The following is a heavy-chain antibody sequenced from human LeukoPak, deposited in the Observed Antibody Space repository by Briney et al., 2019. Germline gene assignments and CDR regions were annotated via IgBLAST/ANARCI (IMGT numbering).Heavy chain of an antibody. Sequence: GSLRLSCAASGFIFSTSTMNWVRQAPGKGLEWVSYISSSANTIYYADSVKGRFTISRDNAKNSLYLQMNSLGAEDTAVYYCARDQFPDYWGQGTLVTVSS. V-gene: IGHV3-48*04. CDR3: ARDQFPDY. CDR2: ISSSANTI. CDR1: GFIFSTST. D-gene: IGHD5-24*01. J-gene: IGHJ4*02.